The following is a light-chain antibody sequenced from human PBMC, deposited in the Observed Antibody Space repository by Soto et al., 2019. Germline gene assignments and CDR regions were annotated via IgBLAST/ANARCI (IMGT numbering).Light chain of an antibody. V-gene: IGKV1-5*03. CDR1: QIINTW. Sequence: DIQMTQSTSSLFASVGDRVTITCRASQIINTWLAWYQQRPGKAPKLLIYRASNLVNGVPSRFSGSGSGTEFTLTISSLQPDEFSIYYCQQYETYSGTFGPGTKVDL. J-gene: IGKJ3*01. CDR3: QQYETYSGT. CDR2: RAS.